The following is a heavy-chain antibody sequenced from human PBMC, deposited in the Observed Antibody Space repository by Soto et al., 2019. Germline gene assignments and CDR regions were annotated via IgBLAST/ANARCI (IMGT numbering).Heavy chain of an antibody. D-gene: IGHD2-21*02. J-gene: IGHJ5*02. CDR2: IVSSGAM. CDR1: GASVRSSRFY. Sequence: PXETLSLTCRVYGASVRSSRFYWGWIRQTRGKGLEWIGSIVSSGAMHPNPSLRSRIDISLDSSQNKLSLDLFSVTAADTSVYYCARQETASGSHYLSPFGPWGQGILVTVSS. V-gene: IGHV4-39*01. CDR3: ARQETASGSHYLSPFGP.